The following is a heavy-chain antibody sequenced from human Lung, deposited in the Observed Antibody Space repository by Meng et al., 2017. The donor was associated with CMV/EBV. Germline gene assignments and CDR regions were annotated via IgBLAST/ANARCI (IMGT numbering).Heavy chain of an antibody. D-gene: IGHD2-21*01. CDR1: GSVSGDKYF. Sequence: GSVSGDKYFGSWIRLPPGKGLEWVGYFRYSRDTYSIPSLQSRLTVTFDTSKNQFSLRLTSVTAADTAVYYCVRGLYYLAGDGYDHDFWGPGTLVTVSS. CDR3: VRGLYYLAGDGYDHDF. V-gene: IGHV4-30-4*01. J-gene: IGHJ4*02. CDR2: FRYSRDT.